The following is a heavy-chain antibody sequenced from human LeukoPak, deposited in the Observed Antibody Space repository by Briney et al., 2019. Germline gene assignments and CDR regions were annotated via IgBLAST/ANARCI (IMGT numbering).Heavy chain of an antibody. CDR2: IYTSGST. CDR3: ARCPAYYYDSSGYYKRADFDY. D-gene: IGHD3-22*01. Sequence: SETLSLTCAVSGASVSGSNYYWGWIRQPAGKGLEWIGRIYTSGSTNYNPSLKSRVTISVDTSKNQFSLKLSSVTAADTAVYYCARCPAYYYDSSGYYKRADFDYWGRGTLVTVSS. CDR1: GASVSGSNYY. J-gene: IGHJ4*02. V-gene: IGHV4-61*02.